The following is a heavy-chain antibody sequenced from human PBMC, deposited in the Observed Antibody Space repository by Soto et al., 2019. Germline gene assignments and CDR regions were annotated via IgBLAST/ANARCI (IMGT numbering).Heavy chain of an antibody. Sequence: SETLSLTCTVSGTSIRSGGYYWTWIRQRPGKGLEWLGYIYYRGSTYYNPSLKTRVTLSLDPSKSQFSLTPTSVTAADTAIYYCASDLSGSRATIDYWGLGALVTVSS. V-gene: IGHV4-31*03. CDR2: IYYRGST. D-gene: IGHD6-13*01. CDR3: ASDLSGSRATIDY. CDR1: GTSIRSGGYY. J-gene: IGHJ4*02.